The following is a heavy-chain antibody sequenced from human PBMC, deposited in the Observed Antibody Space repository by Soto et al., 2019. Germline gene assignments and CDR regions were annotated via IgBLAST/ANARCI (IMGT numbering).Heavy chain of an antibody. CDR2: IWYDGSNK. J-gene: IGHJ6*02. Sequence: QVQLVESGGGVVQPGRSLRLSCAASGFTFSSYGMHWVRQAPGKGLEWVAVIWYDGSNKYYADSVKGRFTISRDNSKNTLYLQMNSLRAEDTAVYYCARDQYYDFWSGYYRHYYYGMDVWGQGTTVTVSS. CDR3: ARDQYYDFWSGYYRHYYYGMDV. V-gene: IGHV3-33*01. CDR1: GFTFSSYG. D-gene: IGHD3-3*01.